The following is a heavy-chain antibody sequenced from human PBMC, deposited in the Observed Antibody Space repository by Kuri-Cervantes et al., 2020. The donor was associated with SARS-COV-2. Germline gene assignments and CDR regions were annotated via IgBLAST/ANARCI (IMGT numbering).Heavy chain of an antibody. Sequence: ASVKVSCKVSGYTLTELSMHWVRQAPGKGLEWMGGFDPEDGETIYAQKFQGRVTMTEDTSTDTAYMELRSLRSDDAAVYYCARGKGGELEMGFDYWGQGTLVTVSS. CDR1: GYTLTELS. J-gene: IGHJ4*02. CDR3: ARGKGGELEMGFDY. CDR2: FDPEDGET. V-gene: IGHV1-24*01. D-gene: IGHD5-24*01.